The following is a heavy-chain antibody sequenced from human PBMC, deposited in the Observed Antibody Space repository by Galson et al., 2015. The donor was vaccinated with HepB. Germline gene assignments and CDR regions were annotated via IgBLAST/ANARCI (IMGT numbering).Heavy chain of an antibody. J-gene: IGHJ4*02. CDR1: GYIFTGFV. Sequence: SVKVSCKASGYIFTGFVLHWVRQAPGQRLEWLGWINPNTGGTDLAQKFQGRVTMTRDTSISTAYMEFSSLRSDDSAVYYCARGGDCSDDKCFSWSHFDYWGQGTLVTVSS. CDR2: INPNTGGT. V-gene: IGHV1-2*02. D-gene: IGHD2-21*01. CDR3: ARGGDCSDDKCFSWSHFDY.